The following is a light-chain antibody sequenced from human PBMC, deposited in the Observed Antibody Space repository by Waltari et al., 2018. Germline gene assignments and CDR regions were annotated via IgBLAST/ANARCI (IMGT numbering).Light chain of an antibody. J-gene: IGKJ4*01. CDR1: HSVSFF. Sequence: EIVLTQSPAIVSLSPGERATLSCRASHSVSFFLAWYQQKPGQGPRLLIFDTSNRATGIPARFSGGGSGTDFTLTISSLEPEDFATYYCQQRYSWPLTFGGGTKVEIK. CDR3: QQRYSWPLT. CDR2: DTS. V-gene: IGKV3-11*01.